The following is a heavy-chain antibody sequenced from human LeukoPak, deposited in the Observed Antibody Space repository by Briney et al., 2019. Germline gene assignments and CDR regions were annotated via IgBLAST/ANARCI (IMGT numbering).Heavy chain of an antibody. CDR1: GGSISSYY. J-gene: IGHJ6*03. V-gene: IGHV4-59*01. CDR3: ARTTEAHSWRTRYYDYYMDV. Sequence: SETLSLTCAVSGGSISSYYWSWIRQPPGKGLEWIGYIYYSGSTNYNPSLKSRVTISVDTSKNQFSLKLSSVTAADTAVYYCARTTEAHSWRTRYYDYYMDVWGKGATVTVSS. CDR2: IYYSGST. D-gene: IGHD6-13*01.